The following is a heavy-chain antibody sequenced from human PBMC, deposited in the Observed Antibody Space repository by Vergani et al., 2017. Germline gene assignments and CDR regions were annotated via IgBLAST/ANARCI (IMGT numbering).Heavy chain of an antibody. CDR2: ISWNSGSI. CDR1: GFTFDDYA. D-gene: IGHD4-17*01. Sequence: EVQLVESGGGLVQPGRSLRLSCAASGFTFDDYAMHWVRQAPGKGLEWVSGISWNSGSIGYADSVKGRFTISRDNAKNSLYLQMNSLRAEDTAVYYCAKDWSVYGDYELGWFDPWGQGTLVTVSS. V-gene: IGHV3-9*01. J-gene: IGHJ5*02. CDR3: AKDWSVYGDYELGWFDP.